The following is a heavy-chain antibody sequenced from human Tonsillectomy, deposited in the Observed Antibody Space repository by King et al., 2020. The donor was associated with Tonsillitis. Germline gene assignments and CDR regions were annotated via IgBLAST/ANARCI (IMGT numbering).Heavy chain of an antibody. CDR3: ARDRLRWLVPRPIDY. D-gene: IGHD6-19*01. CDR1: GYTFTSSG. Sequence: QLVQSGAEVKKPGASVKVSCKASGYTFTSSGISWVRQAPGQGLEWMGWISDYNANTNYAQKLQGRVTMTTDTSTSTAYMELRSLRSDDTAIYYCARDRLRWLVPRPIDYWGQGTLVTVSS. V-gene: IGHV1-18*01. J-gene: IGHJ4*02. CDR2: ISDYNANT.